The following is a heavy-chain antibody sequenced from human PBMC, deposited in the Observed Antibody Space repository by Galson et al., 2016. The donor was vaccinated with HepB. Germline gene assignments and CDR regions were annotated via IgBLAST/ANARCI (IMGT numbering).Heavy chain of an antibody. D-gene: IGHD3-16*02. J-gene: IGHJ6*02. V-gene: IGHV1-69*13. CDR1: GGTFSSYA. CDR3: ARDPRDWGVGYDYVWGGYRYGHGMDF. Sequence: SVKVSCKASGGTFSSYAISWVRQAPGQGLEWMGGIIPIFGTANYAQKFQGRVTITADESTSTAYMELSSLRSEDTAVYYCARDPRDWGVGYDYVWGGYRYGHGMDFWGQGTTVTVSS. CDR2: IIPIFGTA.